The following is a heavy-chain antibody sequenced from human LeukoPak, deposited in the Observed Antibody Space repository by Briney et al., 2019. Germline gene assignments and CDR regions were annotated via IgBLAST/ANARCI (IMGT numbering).Heavy chain of an antibody. D-gene: IGHD4-23*01. Sequence: PSETLSLTCAVYGGSFSGYYWSWIRQPPGKGLEWIGEINHSGSTNYNPSLKSRVTISVDTSKNQFSLKLSSVTAADTAVYYCARGTDYGGKGLDYWGQGTLVTVSS. V-gene: IGHV4-34*01. CDR2: INHSGST. J-gene: IGHJ4*02. CDR1: GGSFSGYY. CDR3: ARGTDYGGKGLDY.